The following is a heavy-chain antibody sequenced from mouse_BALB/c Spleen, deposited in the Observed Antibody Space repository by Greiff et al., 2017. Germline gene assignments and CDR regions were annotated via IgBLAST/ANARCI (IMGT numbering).Heavy chain of an antibody. CDR2: ISSGSSTI. Sequence: EVKLVESGGGLVQPGGSRKLSCAASGFTFSSFGMHWVRQAPEKGLEWVAYISSGSSTIYYADTVKGRFTISRDNPKNTLFLQMTSLRSEDTAMYYCARLRYDWYFDVWGAGTTVTVSS. CDR1: GFTFSSFG. CDR3: ARLRYDWYFDV. J-gene: IGHJ1*01. V-gene: IGHV5-17*02. D-gene: IGHD2-14*01.